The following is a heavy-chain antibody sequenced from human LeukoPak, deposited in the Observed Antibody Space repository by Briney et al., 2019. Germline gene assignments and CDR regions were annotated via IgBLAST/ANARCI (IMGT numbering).Heavy chain of an antibody. Sequence: PGGSLRLSCAASGFTFSAYYMSWIRQAPGKGLEWVSYISSSVSTIYYADSVKGRFTISRDNAKNSLYLQMNSLRAEDTAVYYCARSTSSGWYQRYFDLWGRGTLVTVSS. CDR2: ISSSVSTI. CDR3: ARSTSSGWYQRYFDL. J-gene: IGHJ2*01. D-gene: IGHD6-19*01. V-gene: IGHV3-11*01. CDR1: GFTFSAYY.